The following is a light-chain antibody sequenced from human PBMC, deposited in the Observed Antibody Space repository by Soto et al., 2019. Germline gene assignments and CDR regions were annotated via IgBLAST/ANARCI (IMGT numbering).Light chain of an antibody. J-gene: IGLJ3*02. CDR3: VLYMGSGVWV. CDR2: NTN. V-gene: IGLV8-61*01. Sequence: QTVVTQEPSFSVSPGRTVTLTCGLSSGSVSTSYYPSWYQQTPGQAPRTLIYNTNTRSSGVPDRFSGSILGNKAALTITGVQADDESDYYCVLYMGSGVWVFGGGTKLTVL. CDR1: SGSVSTSYY.